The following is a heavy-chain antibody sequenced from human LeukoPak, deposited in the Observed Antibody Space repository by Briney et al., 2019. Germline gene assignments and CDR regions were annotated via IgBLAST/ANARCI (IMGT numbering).Heavy chain of an antibody. CDR2: ISYDGSNK. V-gene: IGHV3-30-3*01. D-gene: IGHD3-3*01. CDR3: ARDERFLEWLSYSMDV. J-gene: IGHJ6*02. CDR1: GFTFSSYA. Sequence: PGGSLRLSCAASGFTFSSYAMHWVRQAPGKGLEWVAVISYDGSNKYYADSVKGRFTISRDNSKNTLYLQMNSLRAEDTAVYYCARDERFLEWLSYSMDVWGQGTTVTVSS.